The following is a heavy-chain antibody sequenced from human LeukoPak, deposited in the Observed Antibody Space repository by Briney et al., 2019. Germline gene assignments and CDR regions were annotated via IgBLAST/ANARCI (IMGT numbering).Heavy chain of an antibody. V-gene: IGHV1-2*02. CDR1: GYTFSGYY. Sequence: GASVKVSCKASGYTFSGYYMHWVRQAPGQGLEWMGWINPNNGDTKCAQRFQGRVSMTRDTSISTGYMELSSLKSDDTAVYYCARVCGGDCYSVFDPWGQGTLVTVSS. D-gene: IGHD2-21*02. CDR3: ARVCGGDCYSVFDP. J-gene: IGHJ5*02. CDR2: INPNNGDT.